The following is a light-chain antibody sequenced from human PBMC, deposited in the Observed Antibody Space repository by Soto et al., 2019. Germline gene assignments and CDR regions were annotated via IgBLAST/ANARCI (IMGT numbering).Light chain of an antibody. CDR1: STDLGSYGL. CDR2: EIN. Sequence: QSVLTQPASVSGSPGQSITLSCTGTSTDLGSYGLVSWYQQHPGKAPKLMIYEINKRPSGVPDRFSGSKSGNTASLTVSGLQAEDEADYYCSSFAGSNNFPYVFGTGTKVTVL. V-gene: IGLV2-8*01. J-gene: IGLJ1*01. CDR3: SSFAGSNNFPYV.